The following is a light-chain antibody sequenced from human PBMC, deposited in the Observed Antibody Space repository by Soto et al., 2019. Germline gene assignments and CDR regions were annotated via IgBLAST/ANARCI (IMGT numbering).Light chain of an antibody. CDR2: EVY. Sequence: QSALTQPDSVSGSLGQSISVSCTGTSGDLGNFNSVSWYQQHPGKAPKLILFEVYNRPSGVSNRFSGSKSANTASLTIIGLQTEDEADYYCSSHTANHTWLFGGGTKVTVL. J-gene: IGLJ1*01. CDR1: SGDLGNFNS. CDR3: SSHTANHTWL. V-gene: IGLV2-14*03.